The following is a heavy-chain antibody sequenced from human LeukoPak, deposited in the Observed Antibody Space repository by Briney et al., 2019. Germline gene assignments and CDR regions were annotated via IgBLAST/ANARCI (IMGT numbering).Heavy chain of an antibody. CDR2: ISSSSSYI. CDR1: GFTFSSYS. CDR3: ARENPVYDIPHDY. D-gene: IGHD3-9*01. Sequence: KPGGSLRLSCAASGFTFSSYSMNWVRQAPGKGLEWVSSISSSSSYIYYADSVKGRFTISRDNAKNSLYLQMNSLRAEDTAVYYCARENPVYDIPHDYWGQGTPVTVSS. J-gene: IGHJ4*02. V-gene: IGHV3-21*01.